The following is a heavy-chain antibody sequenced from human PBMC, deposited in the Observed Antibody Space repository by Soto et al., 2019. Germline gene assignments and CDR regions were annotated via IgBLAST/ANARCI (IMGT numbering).Heavy chain of an antibody. CDR2: ISHDGSTK. Sequence: QVQLVESGGGVVQPGRSLRLSCAASGLTFSSYGMHWVRQAPGKGLEWVAVISHDGSTKYYADSVRGRFTISRDNSNNTLYLQMHSLRPEDTALYYCAKPFQRSGYYYDFWYFEVWGRGTLVTVSS. V-gene: IGHV3-30*18. CDR1: GLTFSSYG. J-gene: IGHJ2*01. D-gene: IGHD3-22*01. CDR3: AKPFQRSGYYYDFWYFEV.